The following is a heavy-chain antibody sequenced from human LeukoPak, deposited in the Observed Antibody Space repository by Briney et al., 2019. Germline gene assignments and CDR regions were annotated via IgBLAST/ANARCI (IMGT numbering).Heavy chain of an antibody. CDR3: ARARVLGSGWSYYFDY. CDR1: GGSISSYY. V-gene: IGHV4-59*01. J-gene: IGHJ4*02. Sequence: SETLSLTCTVSGGSISSYYWSWIRQPPGKGLEWIGYIYYSGSTNYNPSLKSRVTISVDTSKNQFSLKLSSVTAADTAVYYCARARVLGSGWSYYFDYWGQGTLVTVSS. D-gene: IGHD6-19*01. CDR2: IYYSGST.